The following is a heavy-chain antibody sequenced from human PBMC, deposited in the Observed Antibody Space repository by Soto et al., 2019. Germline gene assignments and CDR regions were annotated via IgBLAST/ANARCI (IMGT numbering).Heavy chain of an antibody. V-gene: IGHV3-73*01. Sequence: EVQLVESGGGLVQPGGSLKLSCAVSGFTFSGSAMHWVRQASGKGLEWVGRIRSKSNSYATAYAASVKGRFTISRDDLMNTAYLQMNRLKTADTAVYSCTRGYGDYVRDYWGQGTLVTVSS. J-gene: IGHJ4*02. CDR2: IRSKSNSYAT. D-gene: IGHD4-17*01. CDR3: TRGYGDYVRDY. CDR1: GFTFSGSA.